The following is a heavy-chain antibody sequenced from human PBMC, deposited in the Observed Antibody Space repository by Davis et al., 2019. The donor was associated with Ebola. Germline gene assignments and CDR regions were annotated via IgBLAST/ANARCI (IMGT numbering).Heavy chain of an antibody. Sequence: PGGSLRLSCAASGFMFNNYWMHWVRQAPGKGLVWVSRIGPDGRATNYADSVWGRFTISRDNAKNTFYLQMNSLRTEDSAMYYCLRSGSAQTHEFGGWGQGTMVTVSS. CDR3: LRSGSAQTHEFGG. CDR1: GFMFNNYW. CDR2: IGPDGRAT. J-gene: IGHJ3*01. V-gene: IGHV3-74*01. D-gene: IGHD3-3*01.